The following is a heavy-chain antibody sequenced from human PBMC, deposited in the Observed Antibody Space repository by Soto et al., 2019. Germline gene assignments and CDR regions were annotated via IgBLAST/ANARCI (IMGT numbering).Heavy chain of an antibody. J-gene: IGHJ4*02. V-gene: IGHV4-31*03. Sequence: TLSLTFTVSGGSISSGGYYWSWIRQHPGKGLEWIGYIYYSGSTYYNPSLKSRVTISVDTSKNQFSLKLSSVTAADTAVYYCASSIRAAASFDYWGQGTLVTVSS. D-gene: IGHD6-13*01. CDR2: IYYSGST. CDR1: GGSISSGGYY. CDR3: ASSIRAAASFDY.